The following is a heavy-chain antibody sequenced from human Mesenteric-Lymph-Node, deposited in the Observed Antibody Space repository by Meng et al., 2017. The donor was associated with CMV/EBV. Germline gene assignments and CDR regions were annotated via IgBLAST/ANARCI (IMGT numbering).Heavy chain of an antibody. J-gene: IGHJ4*02. CDR3: AKDKAVSYYDGSGIDY. D-gene: IGHD3-22*01. CDR1: GFIFSTYG. V-gene: IGHV3-30*02. Sequence: GGPLRLSCATSGFIFSTYGMNWVRQAPGKGLEWVAFIRYDGSNKYYADSVKGRFTISRDNSKNTLYLQMNSLRAEDTAVYYCAKDKAVSYYDGSGIDYWGQGTMVTVSS. CDR2: IRYDGSNK.